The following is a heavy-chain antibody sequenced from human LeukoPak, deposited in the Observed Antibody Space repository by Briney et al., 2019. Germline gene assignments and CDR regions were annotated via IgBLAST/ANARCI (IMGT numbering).Heavy chain of an antibody. J-gene: IGHJ4*02. Sequence: ASVKVSCKASGYTFTGSYMHWVRQVSGQGLEWMGWMNPNSGGTNYAQKFQGRATMTRDTSISTAYMELSNLRSDDTAMYYCARDQGGSGDWGQGTQVTVSS. V-gene: IGHV1-2*02. CDR3: ARDQGGSGD. CDR1: GYTFTGSY. CDR2: MNPNSGGT. D-gene: IGHD6-25*01.